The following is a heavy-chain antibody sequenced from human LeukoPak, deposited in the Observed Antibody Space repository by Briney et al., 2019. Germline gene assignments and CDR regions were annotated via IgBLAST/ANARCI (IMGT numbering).Heavy chain of an antibody. V-gene: IGHV3-11*01. D-gene: IGHD3-22*01. CDR2: IRISGSTI. Sequence: GGSLTLSCSASGFTFSDYYMSWIRQPPGKGLEWVSYIRISGSTIYYADSVKGRFTISRDNAKNSLYLQMNSLRAEDTAVYYCARDHYYDSTGYLDYWGQGTLVTVSS. J-gene: IGHJ4*02. CDR3: ARDHYYDSTGYLDY. CDR1: GFTFSDYY.